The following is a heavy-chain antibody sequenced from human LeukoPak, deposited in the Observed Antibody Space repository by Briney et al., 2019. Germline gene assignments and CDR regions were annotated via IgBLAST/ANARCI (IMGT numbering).Heavy chain of an antibody. CDR2: IIPIFGTA. D-gene: IGHD1-7*01. CDR3: ARPETKLELPYYYYYYGMDV. CDR1: GGTFSSYA. J-gene: IGHJ6*02. V-gene: IGHV1-69*13. Sequence: ASVKVSCKASGGTFSSYAISWVRRAPGQGLEWMGGIIPIFGTANYAQKFQGRVTITADESTSTAYMELSSLRSEDTAVYYCARPETKLELPYYYYYYGMDVWGQGTTVTVSS.